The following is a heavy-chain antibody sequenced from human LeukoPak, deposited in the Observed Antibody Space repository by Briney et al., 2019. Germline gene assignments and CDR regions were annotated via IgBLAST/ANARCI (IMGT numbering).Heavy chain of an antibody. V-gene: IGHV4-30-4*01. D-gene: IGHD2-15*01. Sequence: SETLSLTSTVSGGSISSGDYYWSWIRQPPGKGLEWIGYIYYSGSTYYNPSLKSRVTISVDTSKNQFSLKLSSVTAADTAVYYCARATVVAATCSFDPWGQGTLVTVSS. CDR3: ARATVVAATCSFDP. J-gene: IGHJ5*02. CDR1: GGSISSGDYY. CDR2: IYYSGST.